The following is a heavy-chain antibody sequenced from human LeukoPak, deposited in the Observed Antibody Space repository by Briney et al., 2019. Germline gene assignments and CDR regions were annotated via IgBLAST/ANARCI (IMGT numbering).Heavy chain of an antibody. D-gene: IGHD3-16*01. CDR1: RYTFIDYY. CDR2: INPSTGGT. V-gene: IGHV1-2*06. CDR3: ATLGEDKTDTPFDY. J-gene: IGHJ4*02. Sequence: ASVEVSCKTSRYTFIDYYVHWIRQAPGQGLEWMGRINPSTGGTDFAQKFQGKVSMTRDTSISTAYMELSRLGSDDTAVYYCATLGEDKTDTPFDYWGQGTLVTVSS.